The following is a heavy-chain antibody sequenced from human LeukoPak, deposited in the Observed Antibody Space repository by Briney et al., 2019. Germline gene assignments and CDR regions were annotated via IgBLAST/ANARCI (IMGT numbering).Heavy chain of an antibody. CDR1: GFSGLASFNSYA. Sequence: AGTSLRLSCAASGFSGLASFNSYAMHWVRQAPGKGLEWVAVLWSADRNIFYSDAVKGRFSISRDNSRKMVFLQMNSLRAEDTAVYYCAKDLYSGYDFGVRGGFDYWGQGTLVTVSS. J-gene: IGHJ4*02. D-gene: IGHD5-12*01. CDR3: AKDLYSGYDFGVRGGFDY. V-gene: IGHV3-33*06. CDR2: LWSADRNI.